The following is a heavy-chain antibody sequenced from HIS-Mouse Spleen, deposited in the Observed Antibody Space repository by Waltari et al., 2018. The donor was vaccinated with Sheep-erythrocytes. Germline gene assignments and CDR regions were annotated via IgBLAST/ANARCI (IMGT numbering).Heavy chain of an antibody. CDR3: ARVASGATFDS. CDR1: GFTFSSYS. Sequence: EVQLVESGGGLVKPGGSLRLSCAASGFTFSSYSMNWVRQAPGQGLKWVSSISSSSSYIYYAESVKGRFTISRDNAKNSLYLQMNSLRAEDTTVYYCARVASGATFDSWGQGTLVTVSS. D-gene: IGHD1-26*01. V-gene: IGHV3-21*01. CDR2: ISSSSSYI. J-gene: IGHJ4*02.